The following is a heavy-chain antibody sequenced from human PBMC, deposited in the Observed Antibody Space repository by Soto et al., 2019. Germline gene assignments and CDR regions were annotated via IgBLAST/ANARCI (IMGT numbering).Heavy chain of an antibody. CDR3: ARQGVFRGVYYYGMDV. V-gene: IGHV5-51*01. D-gene: IGHD6-13*01. J-gene: IGHJ6*02. CDR1: GYSFTSYW. Sequence: GESLKISCKGSGYSFTSYWIGWVRQMPGKGLEWMGIIYPSDSYTNYSPSFQGHVTISADKSISTAYLQWSSLKASDTAMYYCARQGVFRGVYYYGMDVWGQGTTDTVSS. CDR2: IYPSDSYT.